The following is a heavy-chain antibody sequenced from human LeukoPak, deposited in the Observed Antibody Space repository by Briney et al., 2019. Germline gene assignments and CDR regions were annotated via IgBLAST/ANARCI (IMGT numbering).Heavy chain of an antibody. CDR2: IRQDGSER. D-gene: IGHD3-22*01. V-gene: IGHV3-7*01. Sequence: GGSLRLSCAASGFSFNSYWMSWVRQAPGTGLEWVANIRQDGSERYYADSLKGRFTISRDNAKNSLYLQMNSLRAEDTAMYYCARDWSFDSDDYYLYGFDIWGQGTRVTVSS. J-gene: IGHJ3*02. CDR3: ARDWSFDSDDYYLYGFDI. CDR1: GFSFNSYW.